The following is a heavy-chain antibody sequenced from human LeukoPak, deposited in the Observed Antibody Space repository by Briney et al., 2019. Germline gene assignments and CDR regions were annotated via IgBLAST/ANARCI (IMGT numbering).Heavy chain of an antibody. CDR3: ARGGYYDSSGLYFFDY. CDR2: IYYSGST. V-gene: IGHV4-39*07. Sequence: EASETLSLTCTVSGGSISSSSYYWGWIRQPPGKGLEWIGTIYYSGSTNYNPSLKSRVTMSVDTSKNQFSLKLSSVTAADTAVYYCARGGYYDSSGLYFFDYWGQGTLVTVSS. J-gene: IGHJ4*02. D-gene: IGHD3-22*01. CDR1: GGSISSSSYY.